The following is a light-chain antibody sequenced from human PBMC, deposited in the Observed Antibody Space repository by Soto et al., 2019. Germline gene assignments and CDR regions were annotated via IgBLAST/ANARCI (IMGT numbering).Light chain of an antibody. Sequence: QSVLTQPPSVSGTPGQRVTISCTGSSSNIGGNYDVHWYQQLPGTAPNLLIFANNNRPSGVPDRFSGSKSGTSASLAITGLQAEDEADYYCQSYDSSLSGYVFGSGTKLTVL. CDR2: ANN. CDR1: SSNIGGNYD. CDR3: QSYDSSLSGYV. V-gene: IGLV1-40*01. J-gene: IGLJ1*01.